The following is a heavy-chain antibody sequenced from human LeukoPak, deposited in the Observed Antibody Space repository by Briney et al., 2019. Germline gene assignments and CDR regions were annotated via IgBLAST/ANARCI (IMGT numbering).Heavy chain of an antibody. D-gene: IGHD1-26*01. V-gene: IGHV4-61*02. Sequence: PSQTLSLTCTVSGGSISSGSYYWSWIRQPAGKGLEWIGRIYTSGSTNYNPSLKSRVTISVDTSKNRFSLKLSSVTAADTAVYYCARGNRGSYFHYWGQGTLVTVSS. CDR1: GGSISSGSYY. CDR3: ARGNRGSYFHY. J-gene: IGHJ4*02. CDR2: IYTSGST.